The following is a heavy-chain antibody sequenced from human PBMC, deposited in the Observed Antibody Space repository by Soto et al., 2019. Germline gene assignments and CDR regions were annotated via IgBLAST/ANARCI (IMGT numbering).Heavy chain of an antibody. CDR3: ARSARPLWFGDPRGFFDS. CDR2: IYYSGST. J-gene: IGHJ4*02. Sequence: SETLSLTCTVSRGSISSGGYYWSWIRQHPGKGLEWIGYIYYSGSTYYKPSLKSRITISGDTSKNQFSLKLSSVTAADTAVYYCARSARPLWFGDPRGFFDSWGQGTLVTVSS. V-gene: IGHV4-31*03. CDR1: RGSISSGGYY. D-gene: IGHD3-10*01.